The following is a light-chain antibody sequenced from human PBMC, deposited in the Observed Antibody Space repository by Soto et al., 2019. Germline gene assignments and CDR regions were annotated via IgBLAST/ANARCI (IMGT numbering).Light chain of an antibody. V-gene: IGKV3-11*01. CDR2: DAS. J-gene: IGKJ1*01. CDR3: QQGTDWPPGT. Sequence: EIVLTQSPATLSLSPGERATLSCRASQSVSTFLAWYQHKPGQAPRLLIYDASNTATGIPDRFRGSGSWTDFTLTIISLEPEDFALYYCQQGTDWPPGTFGQGTKVEIK. CDR1: QSVSTF.